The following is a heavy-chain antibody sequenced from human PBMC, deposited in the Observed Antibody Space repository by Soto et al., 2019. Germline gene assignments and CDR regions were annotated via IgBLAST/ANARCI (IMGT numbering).Heavy chain of an antibody. J-gene: IGHJ4*02. D-gene: IGHD2-21*01. CDR2: IIPILGIA. V-gene: IGHV1-69*02. Sequence: QVQLVQSGAEVKKPGSSVKVSCKASGGTFSSYTISWVRQAPGQGLEWMGRIIPILGIANYAQKFQGRVTITADKSTSTAHMELSSLRSEDTAVYYCASSLIGRSTCDYWGQGTLVTVSS. CDR3: ASSLIGRSTCDY. CDR1: GGTFSSYT.